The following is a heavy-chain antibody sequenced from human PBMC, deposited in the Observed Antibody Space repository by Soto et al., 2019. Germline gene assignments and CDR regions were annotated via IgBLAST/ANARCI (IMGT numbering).Heavy chain of an antibody. CDR1: GGTFSSYA. V-gene: IGHV1-69*12. D-gene: IGHD3-22*01. Sequence: QVQLVQSGAEVKKPGSSVKVSCKASGGTFSSYAISWVRQAPGQGLEWMGGIIPIFGTANYAQKFQGRVTITADESRSTAYMELRSLRSEDTAVYYCARGITHYDSRGYTTGYWGQGTLVTVS. CDR2: IIPIFGTA. J-gene: IGHJ4*02. CDR3: ARGITHYDSRGYTTGY.